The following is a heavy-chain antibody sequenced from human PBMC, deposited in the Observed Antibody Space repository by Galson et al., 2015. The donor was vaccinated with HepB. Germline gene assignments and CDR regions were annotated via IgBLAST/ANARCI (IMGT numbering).Heavy chain of an antibody. V-gene: IGHV3-30*02. Sequence: SLRLSCAASGFTFSSYGMHWVRQAPGKGLEWVAFIRYDGSNKYYADSVKGRFTISRDNSKNTLYLQMNSLRAEDTAVYYCAKFAGIAAAGEKNYYYGMDVWGQGTTVTVSS. J-gene: IGHJ6*02. CDR3: AKFAGIAAAGEKNYYYGMDV. CDR1: GFTFSSYG. D-gene: IGHD6-13*01. CDR2: IRYDGSNK.